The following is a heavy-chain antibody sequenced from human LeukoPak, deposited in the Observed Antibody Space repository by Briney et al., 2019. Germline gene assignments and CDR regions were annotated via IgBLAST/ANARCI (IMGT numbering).Heavy chain of an antibody. CDR3: AKDLVGSSVIVVVNYYFDY. CDR2: ISGSGGST. Sequence: PGGSLRLSRAASGFTFSSYAMSWVRQAPGKGLEWVSAISGSGGSTYYADSVKGRFTISRDNSKNTLYLQMNSLRAEDTAVYYCAKDLVGSSVIVVVNYYFDYWGQGTLVTVSS. CDR1: GFTFSSYA. J-gene: IGHJ4*02. V-gene: IGHV3-23*01. D-gene: IGHD3-22*01.